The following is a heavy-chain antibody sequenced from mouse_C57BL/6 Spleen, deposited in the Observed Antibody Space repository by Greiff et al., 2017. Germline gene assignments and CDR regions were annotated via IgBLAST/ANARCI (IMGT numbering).Heavy chain of an antibody. V-gene: IGHV1-81*01. CDR2: IYPRSGNT. D-gene: IGHD4-1*01. CDR3: ARGANWAFDY. Sequence: VQRVESGAELARPGASVKLSCKASGYTFTSYGISWVKQRTGQGLEWIGEIYPRSGNTYYNEKFKGKATLTADKSSSTAYMELRSLTSEDSAVYFCARGANWAFDYWGQGTTLTVSS. CDR1: GYTFTSYG. J-gene: IGHJ2*01.